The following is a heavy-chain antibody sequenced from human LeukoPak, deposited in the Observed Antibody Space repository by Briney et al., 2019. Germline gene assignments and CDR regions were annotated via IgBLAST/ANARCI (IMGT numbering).Heavy chain of an antibody. CDR2: INHSGRT. CDR3: ARDVVVVPAAIHYGMDV. J-gene: IGHJ6*02. D-gene: IGHD2-2*01. Sequence: TSETLSLTCAVYGGSFSDYFWGWIRQLPGKGLEWIGEINHSGRTYYNPSLKSRVTISVDTSRNQFSLNLSSVTAADTAVYYCARDVVVVPAAIHYGMDVWGQGTTVTVSS. V-gene: IGHV4-34*01. CDR1: GGSFSDYF.